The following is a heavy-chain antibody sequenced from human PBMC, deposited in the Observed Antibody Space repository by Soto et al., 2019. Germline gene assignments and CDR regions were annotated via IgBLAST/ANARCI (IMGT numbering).Heavy chain of an antibody. J-gene: IGHJ5*02. CDR3: ARKANSRYFNWFDP. Sequence: SGESLKISCRTSGYRFTSYWIAWVRQMPGKGLEWMGIIFPSDSDTRYSPSFQGQVTISADRSTSTVFLQWASLKASDTAVYFCARKANSRYFNWFDPWGQGTLVTVSS. CDR2: IFPSDSDT. CDR1: GYRFTSYW. D-gene: IGHD3-16*02. V-gene: IGHV5-51*01.